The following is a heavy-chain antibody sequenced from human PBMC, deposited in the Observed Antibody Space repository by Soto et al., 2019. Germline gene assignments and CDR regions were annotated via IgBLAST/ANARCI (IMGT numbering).Heavy chain of an antibody. D-gene: IGHD6-13*01. CDR1: GFTFSRYW. CDR3: ARDPGAFSSTWSFYFDS. J-gene: IGHJ4*02. Sequence: GGSLRLSCAASGFTFSRYWMHWVRQAPGKGLVRVSRINTDGSSTTYADSVKGRFTISRDNARNTLYLQMNSLRVDDTAVYYCARDPGAFSSTWSFYFDSWGQGTLVTVSS. V-gene: IGHV3-74*03. CDR2: INTDGSST.